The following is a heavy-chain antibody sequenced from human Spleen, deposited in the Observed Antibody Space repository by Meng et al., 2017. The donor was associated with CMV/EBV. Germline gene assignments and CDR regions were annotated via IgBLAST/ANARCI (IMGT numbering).Heavy chain of an antibody. D-gene: IGHD3-3*01. Sequence: SGFTFNNCALHWVRQAPGRVLEWVAVVSYDGSTKNFADSVKGRFTLSRDNSKNTLYLQMNSLRAEDTAVYYCAKGPTDFWSGYYIVSWGQGTLVTVSS. CDR3: AKGPTDFWSGYYIVS. V-gene: IGHV3-30-3*02. CDR1: GFTFNNCA. J-gene: IGHJ5*02. CDR2: VSYDGSTK.